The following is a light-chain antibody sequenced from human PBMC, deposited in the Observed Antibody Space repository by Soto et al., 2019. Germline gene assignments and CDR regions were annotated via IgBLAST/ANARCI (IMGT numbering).Light chain of an antibody. CDR3: LQYGNSQT. CDR2: AAS. CDR1: QSVSSSY. J-gene: IGKJ1*01. Sequence: EIVLTQSPGPLSLSPGERATLSCRASQSVSSSYLAWYQMKPGQAPRLLIYAASSRASGIPDRFSGSGSGTDFTLTISRLEPEDFAVYYCLQYGNSQTFGQGTKVEIK. V-gene: IGKV3-20*01.